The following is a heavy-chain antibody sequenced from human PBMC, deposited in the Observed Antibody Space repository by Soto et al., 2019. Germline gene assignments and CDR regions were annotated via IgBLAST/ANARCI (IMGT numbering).Heavy chain of an antibody. CDR3: ARRIVVVTIFGVVIESDDAFDI. V-gene: IGHV4-39*01. D-gene: IGHD3-3*01. CDR1: GGSISISSYY. CDR2: IYYSGST. J-gene: IGHJ3*02. Sequence: PSETLSLTCTVSGGSISISSYYWGCMRQPPGKGLEWIGSIYYSGSTYYNPSLKSRVTISVDTSKDQFSLKLSSVTAADTAVYYCARRIVVVTIFGVVIESDDAFDIWGQGTMVTVSS.